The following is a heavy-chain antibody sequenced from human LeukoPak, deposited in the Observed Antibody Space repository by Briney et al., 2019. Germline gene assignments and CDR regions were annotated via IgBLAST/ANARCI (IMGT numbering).Heavy chain of an antibody. CDR2: IYYSGST. V-gene: IGHV4-39*07. J-gene: IGHJ4*02. Sequence: SETLSLTCTVSGGSISSSSYYWGWIRQPPGKGLEWIGSIYYSGSTYYNPSLKSRVTISVDTSKNQFSLKLSSVTAADTAVYYCARDDISGRTVDYWGQGTLVTVSS. CDR1: GGSISSSSYY. D-gene: IGHD3-22*01. CDR3: ARDDISGRTVDY.